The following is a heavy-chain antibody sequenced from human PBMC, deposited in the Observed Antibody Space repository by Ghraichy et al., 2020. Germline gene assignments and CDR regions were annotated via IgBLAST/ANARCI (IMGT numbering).Heavy chain of an antibody. CDR1: GFTFSSYA. CDR2: ISGSGGST. V-gene: IGHV3-23*01. D-gene: IGHD3-22*01. J-gene: IGHJ4*02. CDR3: AKDRRYYDSSGYYMDFDY. Sequence: GGSLRLSCAASGFTFSSYAMSWVRQAPGKGLEWVSAISGSGGSTYYADSVKGRFTISRDNSKNTLYLQMNSLRAEDTAVYYCAKDRRYYDSSGYYMDFDYWGQGTLVTVSS.